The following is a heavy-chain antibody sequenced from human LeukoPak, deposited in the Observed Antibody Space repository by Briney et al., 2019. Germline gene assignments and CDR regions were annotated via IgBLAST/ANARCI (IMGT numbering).Heavy chain of an antibody. J-gene: IGHJ4*02. D-gene: IGHD2-15*01. V-gene: IGHV4-34*01. CDR2: INHSGST. Sequence: SETLSLTCAVYGGSFRGYYWSWIRQPPGKGLEWIGEINHSGSTNYNPSLKSRVTISVDTSKNQFSLKLSSVTAADTAVYYCARVYCSGGSCYSYFDYWGQGTLVTVSS. CDR3: ARVYCSGGSCYSYFDY. CDR1: GGSFRGYY.